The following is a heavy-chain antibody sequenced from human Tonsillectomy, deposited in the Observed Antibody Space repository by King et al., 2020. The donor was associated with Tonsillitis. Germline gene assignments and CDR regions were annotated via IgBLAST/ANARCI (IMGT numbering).Heavy chain of an antibody. CDR3: ARVFFKSWFDP. D-gene: IGHD3-10*02. V-gene: IGHV4-59*01. Sequence: VQLQESGPGLVRPSETLSLTCTVSGGSISSYYWSWIRQPPGKGLEWIGYIYYSGITNYNPSLKSRVIISVDTSKNQFSLKLRSVTAADTAVYYCARVFFKSWFDPWGQGMLVTVSS. CDR1: GGSISSYY. CDR2: IYYSGIT. J-gene: IGHJ5*02.